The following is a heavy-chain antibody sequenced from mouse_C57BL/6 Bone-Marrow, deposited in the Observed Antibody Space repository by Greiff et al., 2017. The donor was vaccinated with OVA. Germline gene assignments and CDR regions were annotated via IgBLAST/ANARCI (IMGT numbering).Heavy chain of an antibody. CDR3: ANYYYGSSLYYFDY. V-gene: IGHV1-82*01. Sequence: VQLQQSGPELVKPGASVKISCKASGYAFSSSWMNWVKQRPGKGLEWIGRIYPGDGDTNYNGKFKGKATLTADKSSSTAYMQLSSLTSEDSAVYFCANYYYGSSLYYFDYWGQGTTLTVSS. J-gene: IGHJ2*01. CDR2: IYPGDGDT. CDR1: GYAFSSSW. D-gene: IGHD1-1*01.